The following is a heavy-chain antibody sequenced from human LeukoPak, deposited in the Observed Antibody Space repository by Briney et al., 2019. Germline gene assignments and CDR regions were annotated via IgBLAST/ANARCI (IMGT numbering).Heavy chain of an antibody. CDR1: GYTFTGYY. D-gene: IGHD1-1*01. CDR2: INPNSGGT. J-gene: IGHJ5*02. V-gene: IGHV1-2*02. CDR3: ARGWQINSAGGFVDP. Sequence: ASVKVSCKASGYTFTGYYMHWVRQAPGQGLEWMGWINPNSGGTNYAQKFQGRVTMTRDTSITTAYMELSRLSSDDTAVYYCARGWQINSAGGFVDPWGQGTLVTVSP.